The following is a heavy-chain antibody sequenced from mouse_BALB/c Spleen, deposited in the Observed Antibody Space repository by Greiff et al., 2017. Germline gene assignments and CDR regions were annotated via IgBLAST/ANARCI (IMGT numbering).Heavy chain of an antibody. CDR2: ISSGGGST. J-gene: IGHJ2*01. CDR3: ARHGGYFDY. Sequence: EVHLVESGGGLVKPGGSLKLSCAASGFAFSSYDMSWVRQTPEKRLEWVAYISSGGGSTYYPDTVKGRFTISRDNAKNTLYLQMSSLKSEDTAMYYCARHGGYFDYWGQGTTLTVSS. V-gene: IGHV5-12-1*01. CDR1: GFAFSSYD.